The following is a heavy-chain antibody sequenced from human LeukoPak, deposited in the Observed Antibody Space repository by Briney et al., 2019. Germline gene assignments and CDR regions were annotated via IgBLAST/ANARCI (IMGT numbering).Heavy chain of an antibody. D-gene: IGHD2-2*02. CDR3: ARGYCSSTSCSTIYFDY. J-gene: IGHJ4*02. CDR1: GGSFSGYY. V-gene: IGHV4-34*01. CDR2: INHSGST. Sequence: SETLSLTCAVYGGSFSGYYWGWIRQPPGKGLEWIGEINHSGSTNYNPSLKSRVTISVDTSKNQFSLKLSSVTAADTAVYYCARGYCSSTSCSTIYFDYWGQGTLVTVSS.